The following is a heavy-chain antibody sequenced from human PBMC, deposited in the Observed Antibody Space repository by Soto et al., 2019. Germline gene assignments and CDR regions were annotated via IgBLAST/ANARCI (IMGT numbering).Heavy chain of an antibody. J-gene: IGHJ4*02. V-gene: IGHV3-30*03. CDR1: GFTFSSYG. D-gene: IGHD6-13*01. CDR2: MLFDGSNK. CDR3: AREDHSRASFDF. Sequence: QVQLVESGGGVVQPRRSLRLSCAASGFTFSSYGMHWVRQAPGKGLEWVAMMLFDGSNKNYADSVKGRFILSRDNSKDTLYLQMNSLRTEDTAVYYCAREDHSRASFDFWGQGTLVTVSS.